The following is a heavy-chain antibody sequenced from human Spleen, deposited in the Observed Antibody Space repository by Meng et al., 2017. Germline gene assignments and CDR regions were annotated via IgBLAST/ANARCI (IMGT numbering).Heavy chain of an antibody. V-gene: IGHV4-4*02. Sequence: QWQLTEAGPGLVKPSGTLSLPCAVSGGSSSSNNWWSWVRQPPGKGLEWIGDIYHSGSTNYNPSLESRATISVDTSQNNLSLKLSSVTAADSAVYYCARGPTTMAHDFDYWGQGTLVTVSS. J-gene: IGHJ4*02. CDR2: IYHSGST. CDR3: ARGPTTMAHDFDY. D-gene: IGHD4-11*01. CDR1: GGSSSSNNW.